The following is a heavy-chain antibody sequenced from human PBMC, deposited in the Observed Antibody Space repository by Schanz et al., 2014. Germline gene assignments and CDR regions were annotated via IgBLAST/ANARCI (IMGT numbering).Heavy chain of an antibody. CDR3: ATLDYADSVS. J-gene: IGHJ5*02. V-gene: IGHV1-69*09. CDR1: GGTFSSDT. Sequence: QVQLIQSGAEVKKPGASVKVSCTASGGTFSSDTFSWVRQAPGQGLEWMGRIVPIAGITNYAQRFQGRVTITADKSSDTAYMELSSLNSDDTAVYYCATLDYADSVSWGQGTLVTVSS. CDR2: IVPIAGIT. D-gene: IGHD4-17*01.